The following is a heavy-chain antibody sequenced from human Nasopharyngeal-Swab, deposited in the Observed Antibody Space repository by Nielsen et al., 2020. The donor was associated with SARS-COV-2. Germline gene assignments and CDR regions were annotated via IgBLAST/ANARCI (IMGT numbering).Heavy chain of an antibody. Sequence: GGSLRLSCAASGFTFSSYSMNWVRQAPGKGLEWIGRIRSKVNDYATTYGVSVKGRFTFSRDDSKNTAYLQMNSLKTEDTAVYYCARVNPVSGSYYDAIDIWGQGTMVTVSS. D-gene: IGHD1-26*01. CDR3: ARVNPVSGSYYDAIDI. CDR1: GFTFSSYS. CDR2: IRSKVNDYAT. V-gene: IGHV3-73*01. J-gene: IGHJ3*02.